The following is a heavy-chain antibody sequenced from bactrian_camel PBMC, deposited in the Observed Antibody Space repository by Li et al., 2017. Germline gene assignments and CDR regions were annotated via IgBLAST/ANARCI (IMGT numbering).Heavy chain of an antibody. V-gene: IGHV3S53*01. D-gene: IGHD1*01. J-gene: IGHJ4*01. CDR3: AADRGFTSSCRRTSDYVY. Sequence: FRQAPGKEREGVAGISSDGRPSYEDSVRGRFTISEDSAKNTLYLQMNNLKPEDTAIYYCAADRGFTSSCRRTSDYVYWGHGTQVTVSS. CDR2: ISSDGRP.